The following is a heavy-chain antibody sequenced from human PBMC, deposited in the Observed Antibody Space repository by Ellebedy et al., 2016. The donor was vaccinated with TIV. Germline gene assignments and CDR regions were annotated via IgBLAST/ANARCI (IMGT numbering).Heavy chain of an antibody. J-gene: IGHJ4*02. CDR2: INPNSGGT. Sequence: ASVKVSCXASGYTFTSYYMHWVRQAPGQGLEWMGWINPNSGGTNYAQKFQGWVTMTRDTSISTAYMELSRLRSDDTAVYYCARGVIVGAHGGTDYWGQGTLVTVSS. D-gene: IGHD1-26*01. CDR1: GYTFTSYY. V-gene: IGHV1-2*04. CDR3: ARGVIVGAHGGTDY.